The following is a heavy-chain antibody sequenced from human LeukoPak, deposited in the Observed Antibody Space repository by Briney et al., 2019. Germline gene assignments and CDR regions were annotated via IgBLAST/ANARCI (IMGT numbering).Heavy chain of an antibody. CDR3: ARGPGFSIWYQDWFDP. Sequence: GASVKVSCKASGYTFTGYYMHWVRQAPGQGLEWMGWINPNSGGTNYAQKFQGRVTMTGDTSISTVYMELSRLRSDDTAVYYCARGPGFSIWYQDWFDPWGQGTLVTVSS. V-gene: IGHV1-2*02. J-gene: IGHJ5*02. D-gene: IGHD6-13*01. CDR1: GYTFTGYY. CDR2: INPNSGGT.